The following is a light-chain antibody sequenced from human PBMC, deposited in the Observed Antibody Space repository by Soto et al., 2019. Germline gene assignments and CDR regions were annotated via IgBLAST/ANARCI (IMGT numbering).Light chain of an antibody. V-gene: IGKV3-11*01. CDR3: QQRSNWPLT. Sequence: EIVLTQSPATLSLSPVERATLSCRSSQSVSRYLAWYQPKPGQAPRLLIYDAFNRATGIPARFSGSGSGTDFTLTISSLEPEDCAVYYCQQRSNWPLTFGGGTKVEIK. CDR1: QSVSRY. CDR2: DAF. J-gene: IGKJ4*01.